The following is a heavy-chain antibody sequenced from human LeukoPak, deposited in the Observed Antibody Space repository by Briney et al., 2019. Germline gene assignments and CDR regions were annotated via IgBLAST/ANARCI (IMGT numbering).Heavy chain of an antibody. V-gene: IGHV3-9*03. Sequence: GGSLRLSCAASGFTFDDYAMHWVRQAPGKGLEWVSDISWNSGTIGYADSVKGRFTISRDNAKNSLYLQMNSLRDDDMALYYCARGNSGSYSQDWFDPWGQGTLVTVSS. CDR1: GFTFDDYA. D-gene: IGHD1-26*01. J-gene: IGHJ5*02. CDR2: ISWNSGTI. CDR3: ARGNSGSYSQDWFDP.